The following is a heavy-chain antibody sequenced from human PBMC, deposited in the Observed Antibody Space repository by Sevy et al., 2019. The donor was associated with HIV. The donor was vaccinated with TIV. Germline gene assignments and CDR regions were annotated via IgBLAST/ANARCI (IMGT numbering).Heavy chain of an antibody. CDR3: TRAAIQLWLNDAFDI. CDR2: IRSKDYGGTT. Sequence: GGSLRLSCTASGFTFGDYAMSWFRQAPGKGLEWVGFIRSKDYGGTTEYAASVKGRFTISRDDSKSIAYLQMNSLKTEDTAVYYCTRAAIQLWLNDAFDIWGQGTMVTVSS. CDR1: GFTFGDYA. V-gene: IGHV3-49*03. J-gene: IGHJ3*02. D-gene: IGHD5-18*01.